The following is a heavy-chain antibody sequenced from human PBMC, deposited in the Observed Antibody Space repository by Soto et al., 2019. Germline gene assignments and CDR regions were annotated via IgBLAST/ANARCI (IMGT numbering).Heavy chain of an antibody. CDR3: ARHIFNYDFWSGHGDWFDP. Sequence: QLQLQESGPGLVKPSETLSLTCTVSGGSISSSSYYWGWIRQPPGKGLEWIGSIYYSGSTYYNPSLKSRVTIAVDTSKNQFYLKLSSVTAADTAVYYCARHIFNYDFWSGHGDWFDPWGQGTLVTVSS. D-gene: IGHD3-3*01. CDR2: IYYSGST. CDR1: GGSISSSSYY. J-gene: IGHJ5*02. V-gene: IGHV4-39*01.